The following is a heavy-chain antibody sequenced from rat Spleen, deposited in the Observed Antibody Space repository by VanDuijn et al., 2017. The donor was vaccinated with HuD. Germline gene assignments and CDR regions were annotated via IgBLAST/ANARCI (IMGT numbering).Heavy chain of an antibody. CDR1: GFTFSNYG. CDR2: ISTGGGNT. CDR3: ARRHYGYTDYFDY. J-gene: IGHJ2*01. Sequence: EVQLVESGGGLVQPGRSLKLSCAASGFTFSNYGMAWVRQAPTKGLEWVASISTGGGNTYYRDSVKGRFTISRDNTKSTLSLQMDSLRSADTATYYCARRHYGYTDYFDYWGQGVMVTVSS. V-gene: IGHV5S13*01. D-gene: IGHD1-9*01.